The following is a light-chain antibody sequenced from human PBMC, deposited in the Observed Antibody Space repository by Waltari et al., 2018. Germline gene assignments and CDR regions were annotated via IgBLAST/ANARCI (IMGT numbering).Light chain of an antibody. Sequence: IVLTQSPGTLSLSPGERATLSCRASQSVSRTLAWYQQKPGQAPKLLIYGASIRATGIPDRFTGSGSGTDFSLTISSLEPEDFAIHFCQHYVRLPATFGQGTKVEIK. CDR3: QHYVRLPAT. J-gene: IGKJ1*01. V-gene: IGKV3-20*01. CDR2: GAS. CDR1: QSVSRT.